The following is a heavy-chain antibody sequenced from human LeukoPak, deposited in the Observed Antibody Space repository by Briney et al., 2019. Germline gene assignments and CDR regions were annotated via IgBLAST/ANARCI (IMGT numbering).Heavy chain of an antibody. Sequence: QPGGSLRLPCAASGFTVSINYMSWVRQAPGEGLEWVSVIYTTGKTYYADSVKGRFSISRDNSKNTVYLQMNSLRAEDTAVYYCAKVSPTGRAFDCWGQGSLVIVSS. CDR1: GFTVSINY. V-gene: IGHV3-53*01. CDR2: IYTTGKT. CDR3: AKVSPTGRAFDC. D-gene: IGHD1-1*01. J-gene: IGHJ4*02.